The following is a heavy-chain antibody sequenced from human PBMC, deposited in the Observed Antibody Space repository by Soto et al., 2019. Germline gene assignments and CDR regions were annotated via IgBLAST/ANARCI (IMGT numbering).Heavy chain of an antibody. Sequence: QVQLQESGPGLVKPSETLSLTCTVSGGSISSYYWSWIRQPPGKGLEWIGYIYYSGSTNYNPSLKSRVTISVDTSKNQFSLKLSSVTAADTAVYYCAREVTGYTLHDAFDIWGQGTMVTVSS. J-gene: IGHJ3*02. CDR1: GGSISSYY. CDR2: IYYSGST. V-gene: IGHV4-59*01. D-gene: IGHD5-18*01. CDR3: AREVTGYTLHDAFDI.